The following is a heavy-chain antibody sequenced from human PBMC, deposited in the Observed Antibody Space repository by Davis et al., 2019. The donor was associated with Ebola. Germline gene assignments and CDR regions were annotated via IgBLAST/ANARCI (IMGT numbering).Heavy chain of an antibody. CDR2: ISSGGGAP. CDR1: GFTFSTYA. Sequence: GESLKISCAAFGFTFSTYAMGWVCQAPGKGLEWVSDISSGGGAPYYADSVKGRFTTFRDNPKNTLYLQMNSLRADDTAVYYCAKQRGVGAIDYDYWGRGTVVTVSS. CDR3: AKQRGVGAIDYDY. D-gene: IGHD1-26*01. V-gene: IGHV3-23*01. J-gene: IGHJ4*02.